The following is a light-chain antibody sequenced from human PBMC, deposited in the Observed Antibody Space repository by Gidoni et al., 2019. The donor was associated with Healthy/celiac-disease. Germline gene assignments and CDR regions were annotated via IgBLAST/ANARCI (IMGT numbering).Light chain of an antibody. J-gene: IGKJ1*01. CDR3: QQYNSYPWT. CDR2: KAS. CDR1: QSISSW. Sequence: DIQMTQSPSTLSASVGDRVTITCRASQSISSWLAWYQQKPGKVPKLLIYKASSLESGVPSRCSGSGSGTEFTLTISSLQPDDFATYYCQQYNSYPWTFGQGTKVEIK. V-gene: IGKV1-5*03.